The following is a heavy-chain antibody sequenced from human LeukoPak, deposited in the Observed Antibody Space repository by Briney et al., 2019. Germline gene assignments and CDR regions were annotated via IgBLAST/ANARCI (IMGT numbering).Heavy chain of an antibody. CDR3: ARDRYGDYGMDV. D-gene: IGHD4-17*01. J-gene: IGHJ6*02. CDR1: GFTVSNNY. CDR2: IYSGGST. Sequence: GGSLRLSSAASGFTVSNNYMSWVRQAPGKGLEWVSVIYSGGSTYYADSVKGRFTISRDNSKNTLYLQMNSLRAEDTAVYYCARDRYGDYGMDVWGQGTTVTVSS. V-gene: IGHV3-66*01.